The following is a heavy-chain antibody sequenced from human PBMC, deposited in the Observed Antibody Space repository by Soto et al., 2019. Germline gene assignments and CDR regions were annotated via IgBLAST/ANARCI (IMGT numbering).Heavy chain of an antibody. V-gene: IGHV3-21*01. J-gene: IGHJ3*02. D-gene: IGHD3-10*01. Sequence: EVQLVESGGGLVKPGGSLRLSCAASGFTFSSYSMNWVRQAPGKGPEWVSSISSSSSYIYYADSVKGRFTISRDNAKNSLYLQMNSLRAEDTAVYYCARDPGLITEIIFDIWGQGTMVTVSS. CDR2: ISSSSSYI. CDR1: GFTFSSYS. CDR3: ARDPGLITEIIFDI.